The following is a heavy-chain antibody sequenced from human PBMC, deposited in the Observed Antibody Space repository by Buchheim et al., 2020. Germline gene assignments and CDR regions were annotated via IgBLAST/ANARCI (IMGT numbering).Heavy chain of an antibody. J-gene: IGHJ4*02. CDR1: GFTFSSYE. CDR2: ISSSGSTI. D-gene: IGHD3-22*01. Sequence: EVQLVESGGGLVQPGGSLRLSCAASGFTFSSYEMNWVRQAPGKGLEWVSYISSSGSTIYYADPVKGRFIISRDNAKNSPYLQMNSLRAEDTAVYYCARNLVVIGGAFDYWGQGTL. CDR3: ARNLVVIGGAFDY. V-gene: IGHV3-48*03.